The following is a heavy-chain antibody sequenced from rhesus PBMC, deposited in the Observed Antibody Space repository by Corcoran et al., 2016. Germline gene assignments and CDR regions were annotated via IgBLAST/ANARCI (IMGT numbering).Heavy chain of an antibody. CDR3: ARFSTVAIPL. CDR2: NYGSGWST. J-gene: IGHJ4*01. CDR1: GYSIRRNH. D-gene: IGHD4-29*01. Sequence: QLQLQESGPGLVKPSETLSLTCAFSGYSIRRNHWNWIRQPPGKGLEWMGRNYGSGWSTNYNPSLKSRVTISRDTSKNQFSLKLSSVTAADTAVYYCARFSTVAIPLWGQGVLVTVSS. V-gene: IGHV4-173*01.